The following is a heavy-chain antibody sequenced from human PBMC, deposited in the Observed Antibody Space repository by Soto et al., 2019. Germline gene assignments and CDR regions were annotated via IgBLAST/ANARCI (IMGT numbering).Heavy chain of an antibody. CDR1: GFTFDDYG. J-gene: IGHJ4*02. Sequence: GGSLRLSCATSGFTFDDYGMSWVRQLPEKGLEWVAHINWNGATTNYVDSVKGRFTISRDNAKNSLYLQMNSLRDGDTALYYCVRDRTTMFDYWGQGTLVTVSS. CDR3: VRDRTTMFDY. D-gene: IGHD5-12*01. CDR2: INWNGATT. V-gene: IGHV3-20*04.